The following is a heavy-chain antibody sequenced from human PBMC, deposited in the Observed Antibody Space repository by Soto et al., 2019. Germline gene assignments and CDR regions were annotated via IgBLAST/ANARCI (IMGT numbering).Heavy chain of an antibody. CDR2: IIAYYGTT. CDR1: GGTFSSYA. CDR3: ARFGAYSWGSYRYPFDY. J-gene: IGHJ4*02. Sequence: ASVKVSCKASGGTFSSYAISWVRQAPGQGLEWMGWIIAYYGTTNYAQKLQGRVTMTTDTSTSTAYMELRSLRSDDTAVYYCARFGAYSWGSYRYPFDYWGQGNLVTVSS. V-gene: IGHV1-18*04. D-gene: IGHD3-16*02.